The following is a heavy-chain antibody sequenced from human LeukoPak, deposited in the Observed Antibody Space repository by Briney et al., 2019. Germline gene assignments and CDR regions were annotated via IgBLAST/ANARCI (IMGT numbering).Heavy chain of an antibody. V-gene: IGHV1-2*02. CDR3: AREGITSLVGLSYFAS. Sequence: ASVILSCKAFGYTFTDHYIHWVRQAPGQGLEWMGWITPNSGGTSYVQKFQGRVTMTRDTSTSTAYMELSRLTSDDTAIYYCAREGITSLVGLSYFASWGQEPWSPSPQ. D-gene: IGHD2-8*02. CDR1: GYTFTDHY. J-gene: IGHJ4*01. CDR2: ITPNSGGT.